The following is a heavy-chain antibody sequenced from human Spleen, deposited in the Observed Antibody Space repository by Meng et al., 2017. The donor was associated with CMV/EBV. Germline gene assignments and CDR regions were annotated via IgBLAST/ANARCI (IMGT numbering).Heavy chain of an antibody. CDR1: GYNFTGYY. CDR3: ARGDSGGYRYYYYYYGMDV. CDR2: MHPNSGDT. Sequence: ASVKVSCKASGYNFTGYYIYWVRQAPGQGLEWMGWMHPNSGDTNHAQRFQGRVTMTRDASFITAYMEIIRLRSDDTAVYFCARGDSGGYRYYYYYYGMDVWGQGTTVTVSS. J-gene: IGHJ6*02. D-gene: IGHD1-26*01. V-gene: IGHV1-2*02.